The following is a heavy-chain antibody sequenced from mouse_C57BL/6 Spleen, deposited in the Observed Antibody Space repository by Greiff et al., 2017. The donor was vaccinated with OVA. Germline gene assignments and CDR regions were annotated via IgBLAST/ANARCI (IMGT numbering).Heavy chain of an antibody. Sequence: QVQLQQPGAELVKPGASVKMSCKASGYTFTSYWITWVKQRPGQGLEWIGDIYPGSGSTNYNEKFKSKATLTVDKSSSTAYMQLSSLTSEDSAVDYCARLGGSNYDYAMDYWGQGTSVTVSS. CDR2: IYPGSGST. D-gene: IGHD2-5*01. CDR3: ARLGGSNYDYAMDY. CDR1: GYTFTSYW. V-gene: IGHV1-55*01. J-gene: IGHJ4*01.